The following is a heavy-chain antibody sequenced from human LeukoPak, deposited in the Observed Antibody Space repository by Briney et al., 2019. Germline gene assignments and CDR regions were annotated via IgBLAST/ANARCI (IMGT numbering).Heavy chain of an antibody. CDR3: ARGVLLWFGELNSNWFDP. CDR1: GYSISSGYY. V-gene: IGHV4-38-2*02. CDR2: IYYSGSN. Sequence: SETLSLTCTVSGYSISSGYYCGWIRPPPGKGLGGIGSIYYSGSNNYNPSPKSRVTISVDTSKNQFSLKLSTVTAADTAVDYCARGVLLWFGELNSNWFDPWGQGTLVTVSS. D-gene: IGHD3-10*01. J-gene: IGHJ5*02.